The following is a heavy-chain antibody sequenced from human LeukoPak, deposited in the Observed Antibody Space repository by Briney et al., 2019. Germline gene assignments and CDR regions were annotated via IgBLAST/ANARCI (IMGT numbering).Heavy chain of an antibody. J-gene: IGHJ5*02. V-gene: IGHV3-7*01. CDR1: GFTFSSYW. Sequence: GGSLRLSCAASGFTFSSYWMSWVRQAPGKGLEWVANIKQDGSEKYYVDSVKGRFTISRDNAKNSLYLQMNSLRAEDTAVYYCAGDPAYDFWSGYLLGFDPWGQGTLVTVSS. CDR3: AGDPAYDFWSGYLLGFDP. D-gene: IGHD3-3*01. CDR2: IKQDGSEK.